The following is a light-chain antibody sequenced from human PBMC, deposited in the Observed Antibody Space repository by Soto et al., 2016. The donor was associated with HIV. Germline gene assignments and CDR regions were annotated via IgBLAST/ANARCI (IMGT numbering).Light chain of an antibody. CDR3: EVWDDIGDQRV. Sequence: SYELTQPPSVSVAPGKTARVTCGGHNIGDKAVHWFQQKPGQAPVLVVYDDNYRPSGIPERFSGSNSGHTATLTISRVEAGDEADYYCEVWDDIGDQRVFGGGTKVTVV. J-gene: IGLJ2*01. CDR2: DDN. V-gene: IGLV3-21*03. CDR1: NIGDKA.